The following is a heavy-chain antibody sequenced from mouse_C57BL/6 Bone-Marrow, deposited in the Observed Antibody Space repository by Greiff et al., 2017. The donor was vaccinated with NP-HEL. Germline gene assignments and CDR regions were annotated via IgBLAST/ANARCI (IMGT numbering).Heavy chain of an antibody. CDR1: GFTFSDYG. CDR2: ISSGSSTI. Sequence: EVQVVDSGGGLVKPGGSLKLSCAASGFTFSDYGMHWVRQAPEQGLEWVAYISSGSSTIYYADTVKGRFTISRGNAKNTLFLQMTSLRSEDTAMYYCARPGTLYAMDYWGQGTSVTVSS. J-gene: IGHJ4*01. CDR3: ARPGTLYAMDY. D-gene: IGHD3-3*01. V-gene: IGHV5-17*01.